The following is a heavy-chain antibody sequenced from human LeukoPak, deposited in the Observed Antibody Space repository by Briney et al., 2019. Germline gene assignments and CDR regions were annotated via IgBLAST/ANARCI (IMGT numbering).Heavy chain of an antibody. J-gene: IGHJ4*02. V-gene: IGHV1-18*01. Sequence: ASVKVSCKASGYTFTSYGISWVRQAPGQGLEWMGGISAYNGNTNYAQKLQGRVTMTTDTSTSTAYMELRSLRSDDTAVYYCARGGYNWNYLYYFDYWGQGTLVTVSS. CDR2: ISAYNGNT. CDR1: GYTFTSYG. D-gene: IGHD1-7*01. CDR3: ARGGYNWNYLYYFDY.